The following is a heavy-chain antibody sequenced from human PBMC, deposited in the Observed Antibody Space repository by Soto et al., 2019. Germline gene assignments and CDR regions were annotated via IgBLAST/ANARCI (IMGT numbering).Heavy chain of an antibody. Sequence: GGSLRLSCAASGFTFSGYAMSWVRQAPGKGLVWVSSITMSADGTYYTDSVKGRFTISRDSSKNTVFLQMNGLRAEDTAIYYCTRTLANFDYWGQGILVTVSS. V-gene: IGHV3-23*01. CDR1: GFTFSGYA. CDR2: ITMSADGT. J-gene: IGHJ4*02. CDR3: TRTLANFDY.